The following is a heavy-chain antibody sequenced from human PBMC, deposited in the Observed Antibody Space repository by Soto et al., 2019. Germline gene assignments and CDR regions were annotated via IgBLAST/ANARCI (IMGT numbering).Heavy chain of an antibody. D-gene: IGHD3-22*01. J-gene: IGHJ4*02. Sequence: EVQLLESGGGLVQPGGSLRLSCAASGFTFSSYAMSWVRQAPGKGLEWVSAISGSGGSTYYADSVKGRFTISRDNSKNTLYLQMNSLRADDTAVYYCAKDQRRITMIVVVTSPFDYWGQGTLVTVSS. CDR2: ISGSGGST. V-gene: IGHV3-23*01. CDR1: GFTFSSYA. CDR3: AKDQRRITMIVVVTSPFDY.